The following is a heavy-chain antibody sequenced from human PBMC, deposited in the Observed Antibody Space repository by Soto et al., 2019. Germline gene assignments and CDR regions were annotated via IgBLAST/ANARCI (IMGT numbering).Heavy chain of an antibody. J-gene: IGHJ4*02. CDR3: ASGLYCSGGSCYLY. CDR2: IYYSGST. CDR1: GGSISSGGYY. Sequence: LSLTCTVSGGSISSGGYYWSRIRQHPGKGLEWIGYIYYSGSTYYNPSLKSRVTISVDTSKNQFSLKLSSVTAADTAVYYCASGLYCSGGSCYLYWGQGTLVTVSS. V-gene: IGHV4-31*03. D-gene: IGHD2-15*01.